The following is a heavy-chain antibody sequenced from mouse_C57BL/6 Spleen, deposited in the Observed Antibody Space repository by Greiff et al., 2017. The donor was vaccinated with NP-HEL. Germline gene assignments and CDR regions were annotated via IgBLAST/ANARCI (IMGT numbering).Heavy chain of an antibody. D-gene: IGHD1-1*01. V-gene: IGHV1-82*01. J-gene: IGHJ4*01. Sequence: VQLQESGPELVKPGASVKISCKASGYAFSSSWMNWVKQRPGKGLEWIGRIYPGDGDTNYNGKFQGKATLTADQSSSTAYMQLSSLTSEDSAVYICARRLKTTEVAKYYAMDYWGQGTSVTVSS. CDR2: IYPGDGDT. CDR3: ARRLKTTEVAKYYAMDY. CDR1: GYAFSSSW.